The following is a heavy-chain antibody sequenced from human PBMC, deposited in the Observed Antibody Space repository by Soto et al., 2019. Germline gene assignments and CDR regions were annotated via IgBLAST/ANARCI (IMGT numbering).Heavy chain of an antibody. D-gene: IGHD6-19*01. J-gene: IGHJ4*02. CDR2: IIPILDRA. CDR1: GGNFSSYS. CDR3: ARDPHSTGWYHLDY. Sequence: SVKVSCKASGGNFSSYSISWVRQAPGQGLEWMGRIIPILDRANYAQKFQGRVTISADKSTNTAYMELSSLRSEDTAVYYCARDPHSTGWYHLDYWGQGTLVTVSS. V-gene: IGHV1-69*04.